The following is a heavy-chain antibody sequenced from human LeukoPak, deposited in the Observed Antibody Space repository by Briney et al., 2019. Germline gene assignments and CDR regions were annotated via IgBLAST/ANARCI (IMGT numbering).Heavy chain of an antibody. CDR1: GYTFSSYD. CDR2: MNPNSGNT. V-gene: IGHV1-8*01. Sequence: GSVTVSCKASGYTFSSYDMNWVRQAGGKGLEWMGWMNPNSGNTGYAQKFQGRVTMTRNTSISTAYMELSSLRSEDTAVYYCARGRPLYNWFDPWGQGTLVTVSS. CDR3: ARGRPLYNWFDP. J-gene: IGHJ5*02.